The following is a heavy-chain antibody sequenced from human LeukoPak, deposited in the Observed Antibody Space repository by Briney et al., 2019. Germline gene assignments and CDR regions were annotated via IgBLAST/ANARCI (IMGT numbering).Heavy chain of an antibody. J-gene: IGHJ4*02. Sequence: SETLSLTCTVSGESISGFYWSWIRQPPGKGLEWIGYIYYSGSTNYNPSLKSRVTISVDTSKNQFSLKLSSVTAADTAVYYCARVGDGYTDDYWGQGTLVTVSS. V-gene: IGHV4-59*01. CDR3: ARVGDGYTDDY. CDR1: GESISGFY. D-gene: IGHD5-24*01. CDR2: IYYSGST.